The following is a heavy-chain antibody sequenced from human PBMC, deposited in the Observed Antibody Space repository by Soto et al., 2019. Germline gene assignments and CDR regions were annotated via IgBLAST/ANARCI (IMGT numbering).Heavy chain of an antibody. CDR1: DGSISNFY. CDR2: ISSSGNT. D-gene: IGHD3-22*01. Sequence: SETLSLTCTVSDGSISNFYLSWIRQPPGKGLECIGYISSSGNTNYNPSLKSRVSISVDTSKNQFSLNLTSVTAADTAVYYCARAPMVLTRSYFDSWGQGTPVTVYS. V-gene: IGHV4-59*01. CDR3: ARAPMVLTRSYFDS. J-gene: IGHJ4*02.